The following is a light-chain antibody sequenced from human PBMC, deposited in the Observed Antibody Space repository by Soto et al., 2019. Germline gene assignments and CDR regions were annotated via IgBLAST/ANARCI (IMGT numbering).Light chain of an antibody. V-gene: IGKV3-20*01. CDR1: QSVSSSY. J-gene: IGKJ1*01. Sequence: EIVLTQSPGTLSLSPGERATLSCRASQSVSSSYLAWYQQKPGQAPRLLSYGTSSRATAIPDRFSGSGSVTDFTLTISRLEPEDFAVYYCQQYGSSSWTFGQGTKVEIK. CDR2: GTS. CDR3: QQYGSSSWT.